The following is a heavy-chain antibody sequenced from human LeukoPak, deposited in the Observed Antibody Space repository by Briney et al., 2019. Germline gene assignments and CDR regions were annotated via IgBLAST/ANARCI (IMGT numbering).Heavy chain of an antibody. CDR2: ISSSSSYI. CDR3: ARDAAPYYYDSSGYSDAFDI. Sequence: PGGSLRLSCAASGSTFSSYSMNWVRQAPGKGLEWVSSISSSSSYIYYADSVKGRFTISRDNAKNSLYLQMNSLRAEDTAVYYCARDAAPYYYDSSGYSDAFDIWGQGTMVTVSS. J-gene: IGHJ3*02. V-gene: IGHV3-21*01. CDR1: GSTFSSYS. D-gene: IGHD3-22*01.